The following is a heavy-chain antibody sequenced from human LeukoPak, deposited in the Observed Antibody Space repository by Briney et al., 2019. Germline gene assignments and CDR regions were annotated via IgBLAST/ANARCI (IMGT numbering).Heavy chain of an antibody. Sequence: SETLSLTCTVSGVSISSGGYYWSWLRPHPGKGLEWIGYIYYSGSTYYNPSLKSRVTISVDTSKNQFSLKLSSVTAADTAVYYCARDKEARGESQQLVNYFDYWGQGTLVTVSS. D-gene: IGHD6-13*01. CDR3: ARDKEARGESQQLVNYFDY. J-gene: IGHJ4*02. V-gene: IGHV4-31*03. CDR1: GVSISSGGYY. CDR2: IYYSGST.